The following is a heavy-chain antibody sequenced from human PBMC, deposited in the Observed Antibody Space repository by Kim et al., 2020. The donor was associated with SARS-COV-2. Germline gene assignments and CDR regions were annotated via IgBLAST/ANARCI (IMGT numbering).Heavy chain of an antibody. D-gene: IGHD3-9*01. CDR2: ISSTGNTI. V-gene: IGHV3-48*02. CDR1: GFTFSSYG. CDR3: ASPLRYFDWSYYYYYGMDV. J-gene: IGHJ6*02. Sequence: VGSLRLSCAASGFTFSSYGMNWVRQAPGKGLEWGSYISSTGNTISYADSLKGRFTISRDNSKNSLYLQMNRLIDEDTAVYYCASPLRYFDWSYYYYYGMDVWGQGTTVTVSS.